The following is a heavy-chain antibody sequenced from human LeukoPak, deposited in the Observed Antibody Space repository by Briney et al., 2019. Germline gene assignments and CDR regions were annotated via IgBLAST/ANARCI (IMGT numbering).Heavy chain of an antibody. J-gene: IGHJ1*01. CDR2: IIPIFGTA. V-gene: IGHV1-69*13. D-gene: IGHD6-13*01. Sequence: ASVKVSCKASGGTFSSYAISWVRQAPGQGLEWMGGIIPIFGTANYAQKFQGRVTITADESTSTAYMELSSLRSEDTAVYYCARDPIAAAGTEYFQHWGQGTLVTVSS. CDR1: GGTFSSYA. CDR3: ARDPIAAAGTEYFQH.